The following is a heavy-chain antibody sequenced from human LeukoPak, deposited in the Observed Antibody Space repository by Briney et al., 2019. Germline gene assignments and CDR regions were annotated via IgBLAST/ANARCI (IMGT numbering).Heavy chain of an antibody. CDR1: GFALSTSGVG. V-gene: IGHV2-5*02. Sequence: SGPTLVNPTQTLTLTCTFSGFALSTSGVGVGWIRQPPGKALECLALLYWDDDKRYSPSLKTRLTITKDTSRNQVVLTMTNMDPVDTATYYCAHRLRGYNWNDGIFDYWGQGTLVTVSS. J-gene: IGHJ4*02. CDR2: LYWDDDK. D-gene: IGHD1-1*01. CDR3: AHRLRGYNWNDGIFDY.